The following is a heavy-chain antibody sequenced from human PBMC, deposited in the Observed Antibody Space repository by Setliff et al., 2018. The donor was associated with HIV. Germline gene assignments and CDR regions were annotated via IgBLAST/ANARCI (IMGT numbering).Heavy chain of an antibody. Sequence: GGSLRLSCAASGFTFSTYSMNWVRQAPGKGLEWVSSISSTSSYIYYADSVKGRFTISRDNAKNSLYLQMNSLRAEDTAVYYCARARYCSSTSCPWDAFDIWGQGTMVTVS. CDR2: ISSTSSYI. J-gene: IGHJ3*02. CDR1: GFTFSTYS. V-gene: IGHV3-21*01. CDR3: ARARYCSSTSCPWDAFDI. D-gene: IGHD2-2*01.